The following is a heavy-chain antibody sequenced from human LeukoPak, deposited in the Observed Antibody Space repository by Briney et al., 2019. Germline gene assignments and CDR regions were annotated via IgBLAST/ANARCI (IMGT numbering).Heavy chain of an antibody. CDR3: ARGPPELYCGGDCSHYFDY. J-gene: IGHJ4*02. Sequence: GGSLTLSCAASGFTFSSYAMNWVRQAPGKGLEWVAVISYHGSSKYYADSVKGRFTMYRDNSQNTLYLQMNSLRAEDTAVYYCARGPPELYCGGDCSHYFDYWGQGTLVTVSS. D-gene: IGHD2-21*02. CDR2: ISYHGSSK. V-gene: IGHV3-30-3*01. CDR1: GFTFSSYA.